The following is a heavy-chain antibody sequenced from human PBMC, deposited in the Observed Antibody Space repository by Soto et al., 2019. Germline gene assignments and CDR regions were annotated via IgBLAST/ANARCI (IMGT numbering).Heavy chain of an antibody. CDR1: GFTFSSYD. Sequence: EVQLVESGGGLVQPGGSLRLSCAASGFTFSSYDMHWVRQATGKGLEWVSAIGTAGDTYYPGSVKGRFTISRENAKNSLYLQMNSLRAGDTAVYCCARGGGYCSGGSCYAPNWYFDLWGRGTLVTVSS. CDR2: IGTAGDT. CDR3: ARGGGYCSGGSCYAPNWYFDL. J-gene: IGHJ2*01. D-gene: IGHD2-15*01. V-gene: IGHV3-13*01.